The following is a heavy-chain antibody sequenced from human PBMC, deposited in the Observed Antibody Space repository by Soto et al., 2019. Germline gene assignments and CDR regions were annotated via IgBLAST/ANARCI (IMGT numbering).Heavy chain of an antibody. CDR3: AKVGLGGLLDS. J-gene: IGHJ4*02. Sequence: SETLSLTCTVSGGSISSYYWTWVRQPPGKGLEWIGYVYHTGSTNYNPSLKSRVSMSLDTSKNQFSLKLTSVTAADTAVYYCAKVGLGGLLDSWGQGTLVTVS. CDR1: GGSISSYY. V-gene: IGHV4-59*01. CDR2: VYHTGST. D-gene: IGHD2-15*01.